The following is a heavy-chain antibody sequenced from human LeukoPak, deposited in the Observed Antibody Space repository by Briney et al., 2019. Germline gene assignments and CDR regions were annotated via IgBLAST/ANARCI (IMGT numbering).Heavy chain of an antibody. Sequence: LSLTCTVSGGSISSSTYYWGWIRQAPGKGLEWVSYITNSGSTIYYADSVKGRFTISRDNAKNSLYLQMNSLRAEDTAVYYCARESEIRFLEWLFVFDYWGQGTLVTVSS. V-gene: IGHV3-11*04. CDR2: ITNSGSTI. D-gene: IGHD3-3*01. J-gene: IGHJ4*02. CDR1: GGSISSSTYY. CDR3: ARESEIRFLEWLFVFDY.